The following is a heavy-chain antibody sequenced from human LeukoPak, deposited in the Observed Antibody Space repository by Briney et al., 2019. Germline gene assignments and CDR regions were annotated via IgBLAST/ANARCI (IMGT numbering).Heavy chain of an antibody. CDR1: GGSISSYY. Sequence: SETLSLTCTVSGGSISSYYWSWIRQPPGKGLEWIGYICYSGSTNYNPSLKSRVTISVDTSKNQFSLKLSSVTAADTAVYYCARVGSSGWYFGGFEYWGQGTLVTVSS. CDR3: ARVGSSGWYFGGFEY. D-gene: IGHD6-19*01. V-gene: IGHV4-59*01. CDR2: ICYSGST. J-gene: IGHJ4*02.